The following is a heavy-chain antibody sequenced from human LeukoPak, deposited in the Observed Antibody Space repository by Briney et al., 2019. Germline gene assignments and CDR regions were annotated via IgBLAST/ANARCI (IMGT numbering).Heavy chain of an antibody. CDR1: GGSFSGYY. CDR2: INHSGST. J-gene: IGHJ5*02. Sequence: PSETLSHTCAVYGGSFSGYYWSWIRQPPGKGLEWIGEINHSGSTNYNPSLKSRVTISVDTSKNQFSLKLSSVTAADTAVYYCASGGSSSSWFDPWGQGTLVTVSS. D-gene: IGHD6-13*01. CDR3: ASGGSSSSWFDP. V-gene: IGHV4-34*01.